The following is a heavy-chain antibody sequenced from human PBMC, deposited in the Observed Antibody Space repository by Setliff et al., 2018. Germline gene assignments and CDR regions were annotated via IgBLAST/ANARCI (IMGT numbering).Heavy chain of an antibody. V-gene: IGHV4-59*01. Sequence: SETLSLTCTVSGGSISSYYWSWIRQPPGKGLEWIAYIYYSGSTNYNPSLKSRVTISVDTSKNQFSLKLSSVTAADTAVYYCARGNNWEPDAFDIWGQGTMVTVSS. J-gene: IGHJ3*02. CDR1: GGSISSYY. D-gene: IGHD1-20*01. CDR3: ARGNNWEPDAFDI. CDR2: IYYSGST.